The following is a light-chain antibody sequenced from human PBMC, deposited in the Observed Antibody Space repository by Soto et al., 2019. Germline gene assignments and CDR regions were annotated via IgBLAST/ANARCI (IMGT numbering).Light chain of an antibody. Sequence: DIQMTQSPSTLSASVGDRVTITCRASQNINSWLAWYQQKPGSAPKLLIYKASSLESGVPSRFSGSESGTEFTLTISSLQPDDFATYYCQQYNDNVGTFGQGTKVEIK. J-gene: IGKJ1*01. CDR2: KAS. CDR1: QNINSW. V-gene: IGKV1-5*03. CDR3: QQYNDNVGT.